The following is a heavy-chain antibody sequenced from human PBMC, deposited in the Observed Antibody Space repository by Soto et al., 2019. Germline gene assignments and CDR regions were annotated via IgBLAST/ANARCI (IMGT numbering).Heavy chain of an antibody. CDR2: IYHSGTT. CDR1: GGSISDNW. Sequence: QVQLQESGPGLVKPSGTLSLTCAVAGGSISDNWWSWVRQAPGKGLEWIGEIYHSGTTYYNPSLKSRVITLVDTSASQISRTLSSVTAAYTAVYYCARHVAVPRTRGVDYWGQGALVAVSS. V-gene: IGHV4-4*02. CDR3: ARHVAVPRTRGVDY. J-gene: IGHJ4*02. D-gene: IGHD2-15*01.